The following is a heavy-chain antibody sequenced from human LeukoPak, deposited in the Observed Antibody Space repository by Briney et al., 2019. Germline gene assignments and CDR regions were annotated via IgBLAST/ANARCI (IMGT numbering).Heavy chain of an antibody. CDR1: GGSISSGDYY. J-gene: IGHJ3*02. V-gene: IGHV4-30-4*01. D-gene: IGHD3-22*01. CDR3: ARGVEDYYDSSGAFDI. CDR2: IYYSGST. Sequence: PSETLSLTCTVSGGSISSGDYYWSWIRQPPGKGLEWIGYIYYSGSTYYNPSLKSRLTISVDTSKNQFSLKLSSVTAADTAVYYCARGVEDYYDSSGAFDIWGQGTMVTVSS.